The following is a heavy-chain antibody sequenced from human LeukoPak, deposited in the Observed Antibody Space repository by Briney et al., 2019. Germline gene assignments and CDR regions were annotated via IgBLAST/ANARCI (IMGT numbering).Heavy chain of an antibody. V-gene: IGHV4-59*08. CDR1: GGSISSYY. CDR3: ARQLVGGNSGLGY. CDR2: MYYSVNT. Sequence: PSETLSLTCTVSGGSISSYYWSWIRQPPGKGLEWIGDMYYSVNTNYNPSLKSRVTISADTSRNQFSLKLSSVTAADTAVYYCARQLVGGNSGLGYWGQGTLVTVSS. J-gene: IGHJ4*02. D-gene: IGHD4-23*01.